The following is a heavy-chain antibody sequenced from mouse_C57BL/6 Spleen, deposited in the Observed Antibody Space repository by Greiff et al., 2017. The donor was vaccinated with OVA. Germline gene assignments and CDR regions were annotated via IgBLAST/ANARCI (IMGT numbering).Heavy chain of an antibody. Sequence: QVQLKQSDAELVKPGASVKISCKVSGYTFTDHTIHWMKQRPEQGLEWIGYIYPRDGSTKYNEKFKGKATLTADKSSSTAYMQLNSLTSEDSAVYFCAREGIYYGNFPYYFDYWGQGTTLTVSS. J-gene: IGHJ2*01. CDR3: AREGIYYGNFPYYFDY. CDR2: IYPRDGST. D-gene: IGHD2-1*01. V-gene: IGHV1-78*01. CDR1: GYTFTDHT.